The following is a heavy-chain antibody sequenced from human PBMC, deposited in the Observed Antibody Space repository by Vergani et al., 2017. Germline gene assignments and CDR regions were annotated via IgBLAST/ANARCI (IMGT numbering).Heavy chain of an antibody. CDR2: ISYDGSNK. Sequence: VQLVQSGGGVVQPGRSLRLSCAASGFTFSSYGMHWVRQAPGKGLEWVAVISYDGSNKYYADSVKGRFTISRDNSKNTLYLQMNSLRAEDTAVYYCARDYESWFGELLYSYYYGMDVWGQGTTVTVSS. D-gene: IGHD3-10*01. CDR3: ARDYESWFGELLYSYYYGMDV. V-gene: IGHV3-30*03. CDR1: GFTFSSYG. J-gene: IGHJ6*02.